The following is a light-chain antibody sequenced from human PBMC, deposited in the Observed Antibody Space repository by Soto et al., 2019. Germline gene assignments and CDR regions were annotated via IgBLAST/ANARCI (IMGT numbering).Light chain of an antibody. V-gene: IGKV1-39*01. Sequence: IQMTQSPSSLSASVGDRVTITCRASQSIRNDLNWYQQRPGKAPKLLIYAASSLQSGAPSRFSGSGSGTDFTLSISSLQYEDFASYSCQQNYSTPYTFGQGTKVDIK. J-gene: IGKJ2*01. CDR1: QSIRND. CDR2: AAS. CDR3: QQNYSTPYT.